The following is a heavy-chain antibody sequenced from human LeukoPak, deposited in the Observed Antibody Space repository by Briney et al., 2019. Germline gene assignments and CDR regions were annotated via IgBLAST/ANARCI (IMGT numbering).Heavy chain of an antibody. V-gene: IGHV1-2*02. Sequence: ASVKVSCKASGYTFTGNYMHWVRQAPGQGLEWMGWINPNSGGTNYAQKFQGRVTMTRDMSISTAYMELSRLRSDDTAVYYCARDAVVVVTTPYYFDYWGQGTLVTVSS. J-gene: IGHJ4*02. D-gene: IGHD3-22*01. CDR2: INPNSGGT. CDR3: ARDAVVVVTTPYYFDY. CDR1: GYTFTGNY.